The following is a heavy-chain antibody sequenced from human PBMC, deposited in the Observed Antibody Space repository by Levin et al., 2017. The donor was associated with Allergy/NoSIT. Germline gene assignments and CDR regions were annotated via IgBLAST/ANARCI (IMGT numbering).Heavy chain of an antibody. CDR3: ARDKRAHYGMDV. Sequence: GGSLRLSCAASGFTFSSYSMNWVRQAPGKGLEWVSSISSSSSYIYYADSVKGRFTISRDNAKNSLYLQMNSLRAEDTAVYYCARDKRAHYGMDVWGQGTTVTVSS. CDR2: ISSSSSYI. V-gene: IGHV3-21*01. CDR1: GFTFSSYS. J-gene: IGHJ6*02.